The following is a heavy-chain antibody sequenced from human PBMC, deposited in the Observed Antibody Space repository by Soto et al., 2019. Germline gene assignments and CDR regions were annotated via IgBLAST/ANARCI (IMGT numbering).Heavy chain of an antibody. CDR2: ISSSSSTI. J-gene: IGHJ6*02. CDR3: VVFTAAMVHGMDV. CDR1: GFTFSSDW. V-gene: IGHV3-48*02. D-gene: IGHD5-18*01. Sequence: GGSLRLSCAASGFTFSSDWMHWVRQAPGKGLVWVSRISSSSSTIYYADSVKGRFTISRDNAKNSLYLQMNSLRDEDTAVYYCVVFTAAMVHGMDVWGQGTTVTVSS.